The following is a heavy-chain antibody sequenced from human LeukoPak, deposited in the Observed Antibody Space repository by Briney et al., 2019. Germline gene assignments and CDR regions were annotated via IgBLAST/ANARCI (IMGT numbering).Heavy chain of an antibody. V-gene: IGHV1-18*01. CDR1: GCTFTSYG. CDR3: ARDRRPSYYGSGSYYIGPEGAFDI. D-gene: IGHD3-10*01. J-gene: IGHJ3*02. Sequence: GASVKVSCKASGCTFTSYGISWVRQAPGQGLEWMGWISAYNGNTNYAQKLQGRVTMTSDTSTSTAYMELRSLRSDDTAVYYCARDRRPSYYGSGSYYIGPEGAFDIWGRGTMVTVSS. CDR2: ISAYNGNT.